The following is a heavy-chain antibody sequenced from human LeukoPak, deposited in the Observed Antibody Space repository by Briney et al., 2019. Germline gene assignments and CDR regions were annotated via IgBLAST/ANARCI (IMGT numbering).Heavy chain of an antibody. CDR3: AKEGYSSSWLDY. D-gene: IGHD6-13*01. CDR2: ISNSGGST. J-gene: IGHJ4*02. Sequence: GGSLRLSCAASGFTFSSYAMSWVRQAPGEGLEWVSAISNSGGSTYYADSVKGRFTISRDNSKNTLYLQMNSLRAEDTAIYYCAKEGYSSSWLDYWGQGTLVTVSS. CDR1: GFTFSSYA. V-gene: IGHV3-23*01.